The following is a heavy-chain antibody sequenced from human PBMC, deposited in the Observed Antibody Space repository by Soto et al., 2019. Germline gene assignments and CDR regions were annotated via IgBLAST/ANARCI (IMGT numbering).Heavy chain of an antibody. D-gene: IGHD3-22*01. Sequence: QVQLVQSGAEVKKPGSSGKVSCKASGGTFSSYAISWVRQAPGQGLEWMGGIIPIFGTTNYAQKFQGRVTIIADESTSTVYMELSSLRSEDTAMYYCARGWGYDSNDYYYAYWGQGTLVIVSS. CDR3: ARGWGYDSNDYYYAY. V-gene: IGHV1-69*01. CDR2: IIPIFGTT. CDR1: GGTFSSYA. J-gene: IGHJ4*02.